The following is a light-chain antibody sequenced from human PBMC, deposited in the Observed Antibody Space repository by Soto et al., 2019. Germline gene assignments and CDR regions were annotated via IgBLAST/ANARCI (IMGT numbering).Light chain of an antibody. Sequence: DIQMTQSPSSQSASVGDRVTITCRASQSISSYLNWYQQKPGKAPKLLIYAASSLQSGVPSRFSGSGSGTDFTLTISSLQPEDFATYYSQQSYSTPYTFGQGTKLEIK. J-gene: IGKJ2*01. CDR3: QQSYSTPYT. V-gene: IGKV1-39*01. CDR2: AAS. CDR1: QSISSY.